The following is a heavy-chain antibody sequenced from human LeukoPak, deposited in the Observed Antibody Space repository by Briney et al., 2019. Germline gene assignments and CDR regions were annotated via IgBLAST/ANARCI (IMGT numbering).Heavy chain of an antibody. CDR1: GGSISSGGYY. V-gene: IGHV4-30-2*01. J-gene: IGHJ5*02. Sequence: KTSQTLSLTCTVSGGSISSGGYYWSWIRQPPGKGLEWIGYIYHSGSTYYNPSLKSRVTISVDRSKNQFSLKLSSVTAADTAVYYCAREIVPAANWFDPWGQGTLVTVSS. CDR2: IYHSGST. CDR3: AREIVPAANWFDP. D-gene: IGHD2-2*01.